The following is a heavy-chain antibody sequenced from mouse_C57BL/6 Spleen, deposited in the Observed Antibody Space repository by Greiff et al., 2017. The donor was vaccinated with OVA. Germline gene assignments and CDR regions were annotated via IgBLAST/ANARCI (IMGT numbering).Heavy chain of an antibody. CDR3: TREGPHYGDYFDY. V-gene: IGHV5-9-1*02. D-gene: IGHD1-1*01. CDR1: GFTFSSYA. CDR2: ISSGGDYI. J-gene: IGHJ2*01. Sequence: EVKLVESGEGLVKPGGSLKLSCAASGFTFSSYAMSWVRQTPEKRLEWVAYISSGGDYIYYADTVKGRFTISRDNARNTLYLQMSSLKSEDTAMYYCTREGPHYGDYFDYWGQGTTLTVSS.